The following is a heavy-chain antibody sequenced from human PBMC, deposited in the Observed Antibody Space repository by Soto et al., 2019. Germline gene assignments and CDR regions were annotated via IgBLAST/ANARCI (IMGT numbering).Heavy chain of an antibody. V-gene: IGHV3-30-3*01. CDR2: LSYSGANE. CDR1: GFTFSGYA. Sequence: QVQLVESGGGVVQPGKSLRLSCVGSGFTFSGYALHWVRQAPGKGLEWVAVLSYSGANEFYADSVKGRFTISRDNSKNTLYLQLNRLRTEDTAVYYCARANYGDYLDYWGQGTLVTVSS. J-gene: IGHJ4*02. D-gene: IGHD4-17*01. CDR3: ARANYGDYLDY.